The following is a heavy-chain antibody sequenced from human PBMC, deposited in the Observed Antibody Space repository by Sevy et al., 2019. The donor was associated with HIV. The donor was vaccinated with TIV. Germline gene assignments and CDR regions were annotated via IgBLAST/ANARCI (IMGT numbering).Heavy chain of an antibody. CDR2: IKSKTDGGTT. CDR1: GFTFSNAW. J-gene: IGHJ3*02. D-gene: IGHD3-22*01. Sequence: GGSLRLSCAASGFTFSNAWMSWVRQAPGKGLEWVGRIKSKTDGGTTDYAAPVKGRFTISRDDSKNTLYLQRNSLKTEDTAVYYCTTGNYYDSSGYYMGAFDIWGQGTMVTVSS. CDR3: TTGNYYDSSGYYMGAFDI. V-gene: IGHV3-15*01.